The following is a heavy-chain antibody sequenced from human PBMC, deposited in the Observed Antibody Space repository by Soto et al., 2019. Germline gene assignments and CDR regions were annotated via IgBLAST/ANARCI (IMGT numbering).Heavy chain of an antibody. Sequence: PSETLSLTSTVSGGSISSGDYYWSWIRQPPGKGLEWIGYIYYSGSTYYNPSLKSRVTISLDTSKNQFSLKLNSVTAADTAVYYCASGYCSGGSCWEFDPWGQGTQVTVSS. CDR1: GGSISSGDYY. J-gene: IGHJ5*02. CDR2: IYYSGST. V-gene: IGHV4-30-4*01. CDR3: ASGYCSGGSCWEFDP. D-gene: IGHD2-15*01.